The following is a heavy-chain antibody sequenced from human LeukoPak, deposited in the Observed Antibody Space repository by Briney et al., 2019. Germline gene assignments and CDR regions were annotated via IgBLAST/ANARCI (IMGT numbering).Heavy chain of an antibody. Sequence: SETLSLTCAVYGGSFSGYYWSWIRQPPGKGLEWIGEINHSGSTNYNPSLKSRVTISVDTSKNQFSLKLSSVTAADTAVYYCARGPGFLESLRKYRPFDYWGQGTLVTLSS. CDR1: GGSFSGYY. D-gene: IGHD3-3*01. V-gene: IGHV4-34*01. CDR3: ARGPGFLESLRKYRPFDY. J-gene: IGHJ4*02. CDR2: INHSGST.